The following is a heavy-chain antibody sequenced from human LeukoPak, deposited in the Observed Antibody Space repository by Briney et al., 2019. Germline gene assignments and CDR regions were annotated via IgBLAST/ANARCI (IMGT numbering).Heavy chain of an antibody. CDR1: GFSLSTTGVG. Sequence: SGPTLVNPTQTLTLTCTFSGFSLSTTGVGVGWIRQPPGKALQWLALIYWNDDKRYSPSLQSRLTITKDTSKKQVVLTMTNIDPVDTATYYCAHRVFLRYFDWAFDYWGQGTLVTVSS. CDR3: AHRVFLRYFDWAFDY. J-gene: IGHJ4*02. CDR2: IYWNDDK. V-gene: IGHV2-5*01. D-gene: IGHD3-9*01.